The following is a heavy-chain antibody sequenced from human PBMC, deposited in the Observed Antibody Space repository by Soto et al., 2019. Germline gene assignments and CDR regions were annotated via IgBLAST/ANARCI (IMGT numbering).Heavy chain of an antibody. J-gene: IGHJ4*02. D-gene: IGHD2-21*02. V-gene: IGHV3-30-3*01. CDR1: GFTFSNAW. Sequence: PGGSLRLSCAGSGFTFSNAWMSWVRQAPGQGLEWVAVISYDGSNKYYADSVKGRFTISRDNSKNTLYLQMNSLRAEDTAVYYCARGRDQRYCGGDCYSYFDYWGQGTLVTVSS. CDR2: ISYDGSNK. CDR3: ARGRDQRYCGGDCYSYFDY.